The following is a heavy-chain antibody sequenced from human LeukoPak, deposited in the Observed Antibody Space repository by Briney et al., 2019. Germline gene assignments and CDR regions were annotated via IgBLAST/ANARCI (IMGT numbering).Heavy chain of an antibody. J-gene: IGHJ3*02. Sequence: ASVKVSCKASGYTFTSYDISWVRQATGQGLEWMGWMNPNSGNTGYAQKFQGRVTMTRNTSISTAYMALSSLRSEDTAVYYCARGYYDILTGYWTKDAFDIWGQGTMVTVSS. CDR1: GYTFTSYD. D-gene: IGHD3-9*01. CDR3: ARGYYDILTGYWTKDAFDI. V-gene: IGHV1-8*01. CDR2: MNPNSGNT.